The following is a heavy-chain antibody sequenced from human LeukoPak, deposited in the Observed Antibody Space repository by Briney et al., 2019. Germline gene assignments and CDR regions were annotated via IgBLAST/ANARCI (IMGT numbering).Heavy chain of an antibody. CDR2: MNPNSGNT. J-gene: IGHJ4*02. V-gene: IGHV1-8*01. CDR1: GYTFTSYD. Sequence: ASVKVSCKASGYTFTSYDINWVRQATGQGLEWMGWMNPNSGNTGYAQKFQGRVTMTRNTSISTAYMELSSLRSEDTAVYYCARGLGVRYCSGGSCYYFDYWGQGTLVTVSS. D-gene: IGHD2-15*01. CDR3: ARGLGVRYCSGGSCYYFDY.